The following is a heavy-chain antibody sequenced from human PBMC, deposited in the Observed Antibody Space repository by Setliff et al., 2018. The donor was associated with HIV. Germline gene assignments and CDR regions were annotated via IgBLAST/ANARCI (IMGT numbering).Heavy chain of an antibody. CDR2: INYGGGT. Sequence: PSETLSLTCAVYGGSFGGSSWSWVRQSPDNHLEFIGEINYGGGTNYNPFLNGRATVSLDKSKMQVSLKLSSVTAADTAVYYCVTTEIYYDIGGYYYFDYWGPGTLVTVS. CDR3: VTTEIYYDIGGYYYFDY. CDR1: GGSFGGSS. V-gene: IGHV4-34*01. J-gene: IGHJ4*02. D-gene: IGHD3-22*01.